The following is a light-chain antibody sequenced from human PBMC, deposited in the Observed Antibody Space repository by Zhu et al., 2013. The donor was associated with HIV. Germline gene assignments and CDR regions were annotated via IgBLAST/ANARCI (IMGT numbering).Light chain of an antibody. CDR2: GNN. CDR3: QSYDNTLNGLVS. V-gene: IGLV1-40*01. Sequence: QSVLTQPPSVSGAPGQRVTISCTGSKSIIGAGHDVHWYQHVPGRAPKLLIYGNNNRPSGVPDRFSGSKSGASASLAISGLQAEDEADYYCQSYDNTLNGLVSFGGGTKLTVL. J-gene: IGLJ3*02. CDR1: KSIIGAGHD.